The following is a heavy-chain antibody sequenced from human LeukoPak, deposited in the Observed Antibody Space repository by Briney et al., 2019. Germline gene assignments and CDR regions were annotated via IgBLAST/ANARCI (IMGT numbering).Heavy chain of an antibody. D-gene: IGHD2-2*01. CDR1: EDSVSSNSVT. CDR2: TYYRSTWYN. V-gene: IGHV6-1*01. Sequence: SRTLSLTCAISEDSVSSNSVTWNWIRQSPSRGLEWLGRTYYRSTWYNDYAVSVRGRITVNPDTSKNQFSLHLNSVTPEDTAVYYCARRLTQYDCFDPWGQGILVTVSS. CDR3: ARRLTQYDCFDP. J-gene: IGHJ5*02.